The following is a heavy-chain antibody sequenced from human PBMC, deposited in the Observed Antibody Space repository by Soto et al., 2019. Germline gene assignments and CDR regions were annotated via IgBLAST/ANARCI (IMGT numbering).Heavy chain of an antibody. CDR2: ISGSGGST. CDR1: GFTFSSYA. V-gene: IGHV3-23*01. J-gene: IGHJ6*03. Sequence: PGGSLRLSCAASGFTFSSYAMGWVRQAPGKGLEWVSAISGSGGSTYYADSVKGRFTISRDNSKNTLYLQMNSLRAEDTAVYYCAKPGYSSTLGYMDVWGKGTTVTVSS. D-gene: IGHD6-13*01. CDR3: AKPGYSSTLGYMDV.